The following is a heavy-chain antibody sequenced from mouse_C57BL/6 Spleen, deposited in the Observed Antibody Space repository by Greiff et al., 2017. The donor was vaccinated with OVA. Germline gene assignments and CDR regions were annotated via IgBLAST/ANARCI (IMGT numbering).Heavy chain of an antibody. CDR2: IYPGDGDT. Sequence: QVQLKESGPELVKPGASVKISCKASGYAFSSSWMNWVKQRPGKGLEWIGRIYPGDGDTNYNGKFKGKATLTADKSSSTAYMQLSSLTSEDSAVYFCARGTTGGPYYFDYWGQGTTLTVSS. D-gene: IGHD1-1*01. CDR1: GYAFSSSW. J-gene: IGHJ2*01. V-gene: IGHV1-82*01. CDR3: ARGTTGGPYYFDY.